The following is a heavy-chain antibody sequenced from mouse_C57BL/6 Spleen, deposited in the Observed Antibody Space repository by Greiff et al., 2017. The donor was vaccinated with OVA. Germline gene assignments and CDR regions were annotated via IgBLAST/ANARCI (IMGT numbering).Heavy chain of an antibody. CDR1: GYTFTSYW. D-gene: IGHD4-1*01. J-gene: IGHJ3*01. Sequence: QVQLQQPGAELVKPGASVKLSCKASGYTFTSYWMHWVKQRPGQGLEWIGMIHPNSGSTNYNERFKSKATLTVDKSTSTAYMQLSSLTSEDSAVYYCAKSKANWDEAYWGQGTLVTVSA. V-gene: IGHV1-64*01. CDR3: AKSKANWDEAY. CDR2: IHPNSGST.